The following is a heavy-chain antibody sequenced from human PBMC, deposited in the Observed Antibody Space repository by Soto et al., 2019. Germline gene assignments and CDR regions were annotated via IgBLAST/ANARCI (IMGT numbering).Heavy chain of an antibody. V-gene: IGHV5-51*01. CDR2: LFPGDSDT. CDR3: ARLPNLYSPYFDF. CDR1: GYSFSNYW. Sequence: EVQLVQSGIEVKKPGESLGISCQTSGYSFSNYWIGWMRQMPGKGLEWMGILFPGDSDTKYSPSFQGHVTISVDKSITTAYLLFTSLKASDTAIYFCARLPNLYSPYFDFWGQGTLVTVSS. J-gene: IGHJ4*02. D-gene: IGHD1-26*01.